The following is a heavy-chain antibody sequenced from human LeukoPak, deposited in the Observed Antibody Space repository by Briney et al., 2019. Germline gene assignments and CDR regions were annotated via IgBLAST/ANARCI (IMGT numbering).Heavy chain of an antibody. V-gene: IGHV4-59*12. CDR1: GGSISSYY. CDR2: IYYSGST. J-gene: IGHJ4*02. CDR3: ARDRTDYGDYLGSDY. D-gene: IGHD4-17*01. Sequence: PSETLSLTCTVSGGSISSYYWSWIRQPPRKGLEWIVYIYYSGSTNYNPSLKSRVTISVDTSKNQFSLKLSSVTAANTAVYYCARDRTDYGDYLGSDYWGQGTLVTVSS.